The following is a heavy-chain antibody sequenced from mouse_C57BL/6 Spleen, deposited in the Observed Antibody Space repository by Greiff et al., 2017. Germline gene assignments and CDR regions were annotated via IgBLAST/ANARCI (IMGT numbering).Heavy chain of an antibody. J-gene: IGHJ2*01. D-gene: IGHD2-3*01. CDR2: IDPSDSYT. CDR1: GYTFTSYW. CDR3: AGYDGYYGIDY. V-gene: IGHV1-59*01. Sequence: QVQLQQSGAELVRPGTSVKLSCKASGYTFTSYWMHWVKQRPGQGLEWIGVIDPSDSYTNYNQKFKGKATLTVDTSSSTAYMQLSSLTSEDSAVYYCAGYDGYYGIDYWGQGTTLTVSS.